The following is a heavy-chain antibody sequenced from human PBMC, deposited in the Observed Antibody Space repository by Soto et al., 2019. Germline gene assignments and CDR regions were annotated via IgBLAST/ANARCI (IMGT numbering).Heavy chain of an antibody. CDR2: ISSSSSTI. V-gene: IGHV3-48*01. CDR1: GFTFSSYS. Sequence: EVQLVESGGGLVQPGGSLRLSCAASGFTFSSYSMNWVRQAPGKGLEWVSYISSSSSTIYYADSVKGRFTISRDNAKNSLYRQRNSLRAEDTAVYYCARDAGWVRNGLDAWGQGTLVTVSS. D-gene: IGHD1-1*01. CDR3: ARDAGWVRNGLDA. J-gene: IGHJ5*02.